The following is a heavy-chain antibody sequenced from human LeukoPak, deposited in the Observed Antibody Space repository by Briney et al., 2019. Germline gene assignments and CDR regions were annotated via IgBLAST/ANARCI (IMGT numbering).Heavy chain of an antibody. J-gene: IGHJ4*02. V-gene: IGHV1-46*01. Sequence: GASVKVSCNASGYTFTSYYVHWVRQAPGQGLEWMGIISPSGDSTSYAQNFQGRVTMTRDTSTSTVYMELRSLRSEDTAVYYCAGIHNWNYAIDYWGQGTLVTVSS. CDR3: AGIHNWNYAIDY. CDR1: GYTFTSYY. CDR2: ISPSGDST. D-gene: IGHD1-7*01.